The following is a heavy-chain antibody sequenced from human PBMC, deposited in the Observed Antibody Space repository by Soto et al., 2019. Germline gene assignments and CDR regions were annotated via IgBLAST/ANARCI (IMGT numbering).Heavy chain of an antibody. CDR1: GDSISSSTYS. CDR2: IYYSGKT. Sequence: SETLSLTCTVSGDSISSSTYSWGWIRQPPGKGLEYIGTIYYSGKTYYNWPLESRVTMSLDTSKNQFSLRLTSVTAADTALYYCARLRPQEDGSKKVFDHWGQGSLVTGSS. CDR3: ARLRPQEDGSKKVFDH. V-gene: IGHV4-39*01. J-gene: IGHJ5*02. D-gene: IGHD2-15*01.